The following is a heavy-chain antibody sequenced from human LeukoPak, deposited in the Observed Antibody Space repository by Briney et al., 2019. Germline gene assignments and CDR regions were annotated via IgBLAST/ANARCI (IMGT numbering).Heavy chain of an antibody. CDR3: ARPGVTGYYYMDV. Sequence: GGSLRLSCAASGFTVSSNYMSWVRQAPGKGLEWVSVIYSGGSTYYADSVKGRFTISRDNSKNTLYLQMNSLRAEDTAVYYRARPGVTGYYYMDVWGKGTTVTVSS. J-gene: IGHJ6*03. D-gene: IGHD1-1*01. CDR1: GFTVSSNY. V-gene: IGHV3-53*01. CDR2: IYSGGST.